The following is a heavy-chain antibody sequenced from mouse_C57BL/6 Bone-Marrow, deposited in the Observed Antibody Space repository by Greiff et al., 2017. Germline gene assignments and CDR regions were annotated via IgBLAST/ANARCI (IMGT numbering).Heavy chain of an antibody. D-gene: IGHD1-1*01. V-gene: IGHV14-4*01. J-gene: IGHJ2*01. CDR1: GFNIKDYY. CDR2: IDPENGDT. Sequence: VQLQQSGAELVRPGASVKLSCTASGFNIKDYYMHWVKQRPEQGLEWIGWIDPENGDTEYASKFQGKATITADTSSNTAYLQLSSLTSEDTAVYYCTTTVVAPYYFDYWGQGTTLTVSS. CDR3: TTTVVAPYYFDY.